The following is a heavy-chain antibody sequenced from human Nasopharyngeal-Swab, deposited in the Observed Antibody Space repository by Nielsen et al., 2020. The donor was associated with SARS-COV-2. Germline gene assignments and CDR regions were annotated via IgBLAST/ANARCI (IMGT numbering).Heavy chain of an antibody. V-gene: IGHV1-18*01. CDR3: ARVVGSSGYYYYYGMDV. D-gene: IGHD6-6*01. J-gene: IGHJ6*02. CDR1: GYTFTSYG. Sequence: ASVKVSCKASGYTFTSYGISWVRQAPGQGLEWMGWISAYNGNTNYAQKLQGRVTMTTDTSTSKAYMELRSLRSDDTAVYYCARVVGSSGYYYYYGMDVWGQGTTVTVSS. CDR2: ISAYNGNT.